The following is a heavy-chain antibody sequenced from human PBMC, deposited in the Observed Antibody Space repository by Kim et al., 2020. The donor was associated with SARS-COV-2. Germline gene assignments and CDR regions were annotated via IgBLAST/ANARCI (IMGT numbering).Heavy chain of an antibody. D-gene: IGHD3-22*01. V-gene: IGHV4-39*01. CDR1: GGSISSSSYY. CDR3: ARQHGGITMIVVVKDPDYFDY. Sequence: SETLSLTCTVSGGSISSSSYYWGWIRQPPGKGLEWIGSIYYSGSTYYNPSLKSRVTISVDTSKNQFSLKLSSVTAADTAVYYCARQHGGITMIVVVKDPDYFDYWGQGTLVTVSS. CDR2: IYYSGST. J-gene: IGHJ4*02.